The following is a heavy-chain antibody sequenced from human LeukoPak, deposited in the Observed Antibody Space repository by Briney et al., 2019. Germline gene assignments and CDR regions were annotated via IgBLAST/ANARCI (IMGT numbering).Heavy chain of an antibody. D-gene: IGHD3-10*01. CDR1: GASNSSYY. V-gene: IGHV4-59*01. CDR3: ARAVLGYYYGSGSYYNWFDP. CDR2: IYYSGST. Sequence: SGTLSLTCTVSGASNSSYYWSWIRQPPGKGLEWIGYIYYSGSTNYNPSLKSRVTISVDTSKNQFSLKLSSVTAADTAVYYCARAVLGYYYGSGSYYNWFDPWGQGTLVTVSS. J-gene: IGHJ5*02.